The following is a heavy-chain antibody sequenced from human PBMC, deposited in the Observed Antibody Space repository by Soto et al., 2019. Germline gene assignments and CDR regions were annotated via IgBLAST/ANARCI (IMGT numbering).Heavy chain of an antibody. Sequence: QVQLQESGPGLVKPSETLSLTCTVSGGSISSGDYYWTWIRQPPGKGLEWLGYIYYDGTTYYNQSLKSRITMSIDTSKNQFSQKLNSLTAADTAVYYCAKDRRWLSRGPNNWFDHWGQGTLVTVSS. V-gene: IGHV4-30-4*08. CDR3: AKDRRWLSRGPNNWFDH. J-gene: IGHJ5*02. D-gene: IGHD2-21*01. CDR1: GGSISSGDYY. CDR2: IYYDGTT.